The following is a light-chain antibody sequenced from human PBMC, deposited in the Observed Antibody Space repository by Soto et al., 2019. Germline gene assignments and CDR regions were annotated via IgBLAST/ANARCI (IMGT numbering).Light chain of an antibody. J-gene: IGKJ1*01. CDR3: QQYNNWPPWT. CDR1: QSVSSY. Sequence: EIVLTQSPATLSLSPGERATLSCWASQSVSSYLAWYQHKPGQAPRLLIYDASNRATGIPARFSGSGSGTDFTLTISSLEPEDFAVYYCQQYNNWPPWTFGQGTKV. CDR2: DAS. V-gene: IGKV3-11*01.